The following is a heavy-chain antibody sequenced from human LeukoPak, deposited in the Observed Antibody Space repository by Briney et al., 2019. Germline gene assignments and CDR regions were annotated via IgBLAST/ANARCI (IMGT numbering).Heavy chain of an antibody. J-gene: IGHJ3*02. CDR2: ISSSSSYI. D-gene: IGHD3-9*01. V-gene: IGHV3-21*01. CDR1: GFTFSSYS. Sequence: PGGSLRLSCAASGFTFSSYSMNWVRQAPGKGLEWVSSISSSSSYIYYADSVKGRFTISRDNAKNSLYLQMNSLSAEDTAVYYCARDRGYYDILTGLRPGAFDIWGQGTMVTVSS. CDR3: ARDRGYYDILTGLRPGAFDI.